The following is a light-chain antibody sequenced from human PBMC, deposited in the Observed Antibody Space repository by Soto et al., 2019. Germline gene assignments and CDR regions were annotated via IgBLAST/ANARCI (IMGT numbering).Light chain of an antibody. CDR1: QSVGTNF. CDR3: HQYAASPLT. V-gene: IGKV3-20*01. CDR2: GAS. J-gene: IGKJ4*01. Sequence: EIVLTQSPGTLSLSPGESTTLSCRASQSVGTNFLAWYQQKPGRAPRLLIHGASYRAHGIPDRFSGSGSETDFTLSISRLEPEDSAVYYCHQYAASPLTFGRGTKVEIK.